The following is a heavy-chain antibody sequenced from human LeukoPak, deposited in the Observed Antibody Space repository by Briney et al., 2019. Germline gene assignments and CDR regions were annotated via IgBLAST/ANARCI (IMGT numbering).Heavy chain of an antibody. D-gene: IGHD4-23*01. CDR1: GFTFSSYG. CDR2: IWYDGGNK. V-gene: IGHV3-33*01. Sequence: GGSLRLSCAASGFTFSSYGMHWVRQAPGKGLEWVAVIWYDGGNKYYADSVKGRFTISRDNSKNTLYLQMNRLRAEDTAVYYCARVSDYGGNPPAGFWGQGTLVTVSS. CDR3: ARVSDYGGNPPAGF. J-gene: IGHJ4*02.